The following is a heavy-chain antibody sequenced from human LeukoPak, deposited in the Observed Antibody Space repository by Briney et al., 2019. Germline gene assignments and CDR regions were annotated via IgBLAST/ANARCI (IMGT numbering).Heavy chain of an antibody. CDR3: ARGRRCSSTSCYLGLNWFDP. V-gene: IGHV1-8*03. CDR2: MNPNSGNT. J-gene: IGHJ5*02. D-gene: IGHD2-2*01. Sequence: GASVKVSCKASGYTFTSYDINWVRQATGQGLEWMGWMNPNSGNTGYAQKFQGRVTITRNTSISTAYMELSSLRSEDTAVYYCARGRRCSSTSCYLGLNWFDPWGQGTLVTVSS. CDR1: GYTFTSYD.